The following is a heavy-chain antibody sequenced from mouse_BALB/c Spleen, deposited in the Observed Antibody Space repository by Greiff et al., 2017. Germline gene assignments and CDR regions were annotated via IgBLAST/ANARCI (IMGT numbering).Heavy chain of an antibody. Sequence: EVHLVESGGGLVKPGGSLKLSCAASGFTFSSYTMSWVRQTPGKRLEWVATISSCGSYTYYPDSVKGRFTIAIDDAKNTMYLQMSSLKSEDTAMYYYTRNQDGNYEGAMDCWGEGTSVTVAA. CDR3: TRNQDGNYEGAMDC. CDR2: ISSCGSYT. J-gene: IGHJ4*01. V-gene: IGHV5-6-4*01. D-gene: IGHD2-1*01. CDR1: GFTFSSYT.